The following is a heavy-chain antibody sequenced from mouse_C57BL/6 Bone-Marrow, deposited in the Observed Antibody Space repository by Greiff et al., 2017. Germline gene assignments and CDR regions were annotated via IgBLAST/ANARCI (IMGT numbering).Heavy chain of an antibody. CDR2: IDPENGDT. V-gene: IGHV14-4*01. CDR1: GFNIKDDY. Sequence: VHVKQSGAELVRPGASVKLSCTASGFNIKDDYMHWVKQRPEQGLEWIGWIDPENGDTEYASKFQGKATITADTSSNTAYLQLSSLTSEDTAVYYCTTLDYYFDYWGQGTTLTVSS. CDR3: TTLDYYFDY. J-gene: IGHJ2*01.